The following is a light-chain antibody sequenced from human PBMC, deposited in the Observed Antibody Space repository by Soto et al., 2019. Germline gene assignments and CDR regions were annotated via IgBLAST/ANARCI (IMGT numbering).Light chain of an antibody. CDR2: EVS. V-gene: IGLV2-23*02. J-gene: IGLJ1*01. CDR3: CSYAGSSTG. CDR1: SSDVGSYNL. Sequence: QSVLXQPASGAGSPGQAITISCTGTSSDVGSYNLVSWYQQHPGKAPKVMIYEVSKRPSGVSNRFSGSKSGNTASLTISGLQAEDEADYYCCSYAGSSTGFGTGTKVTVL.